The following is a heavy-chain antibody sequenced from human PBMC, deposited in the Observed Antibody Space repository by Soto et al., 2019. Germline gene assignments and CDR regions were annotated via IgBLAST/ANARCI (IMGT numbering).Heavy chain of an antibody. CDR1: GGSISNGGYY. J-gene: IGHJ4*01. CDR2: IHYSGST. V-gene: IGHV4-31*03. CDR3: ARVRGSGSYAAYYFDS. Sequence: SLSRTCPVSGGSISNGGYYWNWVRQHPGKGLEWIGYIHYSGSTWYNPSLESRVTISVDTSKDQFSLKLRSVTAADTAVYYCARVRGSGSYAAYYFDSWGQGTLVTAPQ. D-gene: IGHD3-10*01.